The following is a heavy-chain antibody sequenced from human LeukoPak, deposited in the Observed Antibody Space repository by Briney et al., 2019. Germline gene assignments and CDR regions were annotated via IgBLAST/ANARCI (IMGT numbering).Heavy chain of an antibody. CDR1: GFTVSSNY. Sequence: SGGSLRLSCAASGFTVSSNYMSWVRQAPGKGLEWVSVIYSGGSTYYADSVKGRFTISRDNSKNTLYLQMNSLRAEDTAVYYCARVVDDAFDIWGQGTMVTVSS. CDR2: IYSGGST. J-gene: IGHJ3*02. CDR3: ARVVDDAFDI. D-gene: IGHD2-2*01. V-gene: IGHV3-53*01.